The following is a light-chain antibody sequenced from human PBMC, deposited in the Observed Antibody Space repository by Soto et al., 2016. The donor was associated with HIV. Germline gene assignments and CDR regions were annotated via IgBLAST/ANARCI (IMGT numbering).Light chain of an antibody. CDR1: SLRTYY. CDR3: KSRDRSDYYV. J-gene: IGLJ1*01. V-gene: IGLV3-19*01. Sequence: SSELTQDPAVSVALGQTVRITCQGNSLRTYYATWYQQKPGQAPIVVMYDKHTRPSGIPDRLSGSSSGETASLTITGAQAEDEADYYCKSRDRSDYYVFGPGTRVTVL. CDR2: DKH.